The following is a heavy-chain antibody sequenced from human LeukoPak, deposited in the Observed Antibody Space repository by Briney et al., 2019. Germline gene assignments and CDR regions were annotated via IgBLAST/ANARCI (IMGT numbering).Heavy chain of an antibody. D-gene: IGHD3-9*01. CDR2: ISPDSTSI. CDR3: ARDMELRYFDWLPSEGCFDY. V-gene: IGHV3-21*04. J-gene: IGHJ4*02. CDR1: GFTFSTHS. Sequence: GGSLRLSCAASGFTFSTHSMNWVRQAPGKGLEWVSYISPDSTSIHYADSVKGRFTISRDNAKNSLYLQMNSLRAEDTAVYYCARDMELRYFDWLPSEGCFDYWGQGTVVTVSS.